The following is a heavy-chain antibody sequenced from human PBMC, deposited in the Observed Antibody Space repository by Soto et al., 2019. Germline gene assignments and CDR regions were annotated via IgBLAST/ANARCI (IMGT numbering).Heavy chain of an antibody. V-gene: IGHV3-23*01. Sequence: GGSLRLSCAASGFTFSSYAMSWVRQAPGKGLEWVSAISGSGGSTYYADSVKGRFTISRDNSKNTLYLQMNSLRAEDTAVYYCAKCRYRDGYTNWYYFDYWGQGTLVTVSS. CDR3: AKCRYRDGYTNWYYFDY. D-gene: IGHD1-26*01. J-gene: IGHJ4*02. CDR2: ISGSGGST. CDR1: GFTFSSYA.